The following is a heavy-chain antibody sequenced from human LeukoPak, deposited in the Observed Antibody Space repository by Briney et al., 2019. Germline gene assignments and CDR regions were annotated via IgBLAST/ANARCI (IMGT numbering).Heavy chain of an antibody. CDR3: AREMDAGFDY. CDR1: GYSISSGYY. CDR2: IDHSGST. J-gene: IGHJ4*02. Sequence: PSETLSLTCTVSGYSISSGYYWGWIRQPPGKGLEWTGSIDHSGSTNYNPSLKSRVTMSVDTSKNQFSLKLSSVTAADTAVYYCAREMDAGFDYWGQGTLVTVSS. V-gene: IGHV4-38-2*02. D-gene: IGHD2-8*01.